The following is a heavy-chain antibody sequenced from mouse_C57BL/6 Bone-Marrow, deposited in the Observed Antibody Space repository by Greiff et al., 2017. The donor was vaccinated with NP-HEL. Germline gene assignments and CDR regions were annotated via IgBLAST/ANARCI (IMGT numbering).Heavy chain of an antibody. CDR1: GYSITSDY. Sequence: EVKLMESGPGLAKPSQTLSLTCSVTGYSITSDYWNWIRKFPGNKLEYMGYISYSGSTYSNPSLKSRISITRDTSKNQYYLQLNSVTTEDTATYYCARYAYYGSSPYFDVWGTGTTVTVSS. D-gene: IGHD1-1*01. V-gene: IGHV3-8*01. CDR2: ISYSGST. J-gene: IGHJ1*03. CDR3: ARYAYYGSSPYFDV.